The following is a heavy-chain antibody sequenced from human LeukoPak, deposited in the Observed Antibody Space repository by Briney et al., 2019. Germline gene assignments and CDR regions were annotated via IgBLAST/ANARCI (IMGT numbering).Heavy chain of an antibody. J-gene: IGHJ6*02. D-gene: IGHD2-2*01. CDR3: ARCTKRYGMDV. V-gene: IGHV1-2*06. CDR1: GYTFTDYY. Sequence: ASVKVSCKASGYTFTDYYVHWVRQAPGQGLEWMGRINAKSGDTNAAQRFQGRVTMTRVTSITTAYLELSRLRSDDTAVYYCARCTKRYGMDVWGQGTTVTVSS. CDR2: INAKSGDT.